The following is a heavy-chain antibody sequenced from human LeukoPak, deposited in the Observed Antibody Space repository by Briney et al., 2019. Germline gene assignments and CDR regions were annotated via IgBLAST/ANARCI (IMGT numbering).Heavy chain of an antibody. CDR1: GFTFSSYD. V-gene: IGHV3-13*01. D-gene: IGHD2-2*01. J-gene: IGHJ6*02. CDR3: ARGVVPAAIGLSYGMDV. Sequence: GGSLRLSCAASGFTFSSYDMHWVRQATGKGLEWVSAIGTAGDTYYPGSVKGRFTISRENAKNSLYLQMNSLRAGDTAVYYYARGVVPAAIGLSYGMDVWGQGTTVTVSS. CDR2: IGTAGDT.